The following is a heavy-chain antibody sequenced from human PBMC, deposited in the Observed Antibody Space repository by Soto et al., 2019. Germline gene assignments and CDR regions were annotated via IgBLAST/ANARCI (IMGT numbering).Heavy chain of an antibody. J-gene: IGHJ6*03. Sequence: QVQLVQSGAEVKKPGASVTVSCKASGYRFSDYYLHWVRQAHGQGPEWMGWMNPNSGDTKYAQTFKGRVTMTRYTSVRTAFMELNWLKADDTAVYYCARESGGATATLDYYYFYMDVWGIGTTVTVSS. CDR1: GYRFSDYY. V-gene: IGHV1-2*02. CDR2: MNPNSGDT. D-gene: IGHD5-12*01. CDR3: ARESGGATATLDYYYFYMDV.